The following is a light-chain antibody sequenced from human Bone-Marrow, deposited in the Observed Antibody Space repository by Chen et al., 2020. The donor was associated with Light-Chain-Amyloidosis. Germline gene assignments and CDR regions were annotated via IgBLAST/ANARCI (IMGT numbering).Light chain of an antibody. J-gene: IGLJ3*02. CDR2: SNN. CDR3: ATWDDSLNGVM. CDR1: NSNIGNNA. Sequence: QSVLTQPPSVSGTPGQRVTISCSGSNSNIGNNAVNWYQQQYPVTAPKLLLYSNNQRPSGVPDRFAGYMSGTSASLAISGLQPEDEAEYYCATWDDSLNGVMFGGGTKLTVL. V-gene: IGLV1-44*01.